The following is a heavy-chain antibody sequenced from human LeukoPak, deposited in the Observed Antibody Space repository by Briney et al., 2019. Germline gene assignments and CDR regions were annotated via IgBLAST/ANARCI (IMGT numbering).Heavy chain of an antibody. V-gene: IGHV5-10-1*01. J-gene: IGHJ4*02. CDR3: ARQSRDGSNPRGYFFDY. D-gene: IGHD3-10*01. Sequence: GESLKISCKGSGYRFISYWISGVRQLPGKGLEWMGMIDPSDSYTNYSPSFQGHVTISVDTSISTVYLHWSSLKASDTAIYYCARQSRDGSNPRGYFFDYWGQGTLVTVSS. CDR2: IDPSDSYT. CDR1: GYRFISYW.